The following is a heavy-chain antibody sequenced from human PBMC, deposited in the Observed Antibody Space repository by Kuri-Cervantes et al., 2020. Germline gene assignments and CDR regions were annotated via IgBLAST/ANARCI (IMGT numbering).Heavy chain of an antibody. CDR2: ISSSGSTI. J-gene: IGHJ4*02. CDR1: GFTFSDYY. CDR3: ARGTGGNSRRIFSFDY. Sequence: GESLKISCAASGFTFSDYYMSWIRQAPGKGLEWVSYISSSGSTIYYADSVKGRFTISRDNAKNSLYLQMNSLRAEDTAVYYCARGTGGNSRRIFSFDYWGQGTLVTVSS. D-gene: IGHD4-23*01. V-gene: IGHV3-11*01.